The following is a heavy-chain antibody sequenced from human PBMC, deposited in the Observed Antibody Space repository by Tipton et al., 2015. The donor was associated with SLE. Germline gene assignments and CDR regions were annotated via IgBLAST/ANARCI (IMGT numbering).Heavy chain of an antibody. D-gene: IGHD6-13*01. CDR2: INHSGST. CDR3: ARVLEQQLVVGYHWYFDL. J-gene: IGHJ2*01. Sequence: TLSLTCAVYGGSFSGYYWSWIRQPPGKGLEWIGEINHSGSTNYNPSLKSRVIISVDTSKNQFSLKLSSVTAADTAVYYCARVLEQQLVVGYHWYFDLWGRGTLVTVSS. CDR1: GGSFSGYY. V-gene: IGHV4-34*01.